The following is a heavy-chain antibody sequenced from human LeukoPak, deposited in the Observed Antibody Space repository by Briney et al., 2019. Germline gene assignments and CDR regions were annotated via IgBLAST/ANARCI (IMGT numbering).Heavy chain of an antibody. CDR1: GYTLTELS. CDR3: ATQYCSSTSCYNGWFDP. CDR2: FDPEDGET. D-gene: IGHD2-2*02. Sequence: ASVKVSCKVSGYTLTELSMHWVRQAPGKGLEWMGGFDPEDGETIYAQKFQGRVTMTEDTSTDTAYMELSSLRSEDTAVYYCATQYCSSTSCYNGWFDPWGQGTLVTVSS. J-gene: IGHJ5*02. V-gene: IGHV1-24*01.